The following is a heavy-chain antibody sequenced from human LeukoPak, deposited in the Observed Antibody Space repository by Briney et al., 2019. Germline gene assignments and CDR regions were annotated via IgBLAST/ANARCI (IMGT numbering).Heavy chain of an antibody. CDR3: ARQDGSSWSFWCDYFDY. J-gene: IGHJ4*02. D-gene: IGHD6-6*01. CDR1: GDSIRSSNYY. Sequence: PSETLSLTCTVSGDSIRSSNYYWGWIRQPPGKGLEWIGSIYYSGSTYYNPSLKSRVTISVDTSKNQFSLKLSSVTAADTAVYYCARQDGSSWSFWCDYFDYWGQGTLVTVSS. CDR2: IYYSGST. V-gene: IGHV4-39*01.